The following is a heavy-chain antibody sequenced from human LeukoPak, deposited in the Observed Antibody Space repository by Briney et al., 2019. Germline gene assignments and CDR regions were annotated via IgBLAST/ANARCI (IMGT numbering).Heavy chain of an antibody. CDR1: GVSISSSNSY. J-gene: IGHJ4*02. V-gene: IGHV3-23*01. CDR3: AKDYDCSSTSCYGHSFDY. Sequence: ETLSLTCTVSGVSISSSNSYWGWIRQPPGKGLEWVSAISGRDGSTYYADSVKGRFTISRDNSKNTLYLQMNSLRAEDTAVYYCAKDYDCSSTSCYGHSFDYWGQGTLVTVSS. D-gene: IGHD2-2*01. CDR2: ISGRDGST.